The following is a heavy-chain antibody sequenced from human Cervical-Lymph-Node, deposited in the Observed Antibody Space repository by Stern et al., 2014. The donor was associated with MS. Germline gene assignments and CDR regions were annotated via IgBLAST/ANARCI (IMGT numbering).Heavy chain of an antibody. Sequence: EVQLVESGGGLVQPGGSLRLSCAASGFTFSGYNMNWVRQAPGKGLEWVSYISSSSETIYYADSVKGRFTISRDSAKNSLFLQMNSLRDEDTAVYYCARDKASGWYLFDHWGQGTLVIVSS. D-gene: IGHD6-19*01. CDR2: ISSSSETI. CDR3: ARDKASGWYLFDH. J-gene: IGHJ4*02. CDR1: GFTFSGYN. V-gene: IGHV3-48*02.